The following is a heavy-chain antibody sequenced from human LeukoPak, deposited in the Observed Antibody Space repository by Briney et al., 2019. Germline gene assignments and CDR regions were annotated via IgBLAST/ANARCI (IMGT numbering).Heavy chain of an antibody. CDR2: INPDGTST. Sequence: PGGSLRLSCAASGFTFSSYWMHWVRQAPGKGLVWVSRINPDGTSTNYADSVKGRFTISRDNAKNTVDLQMNSLRGEDTAVYYCARDAGDCGGDCPRWFDPRGQGTLVTVSS. D-gene: IGHD2-21*02. V-gene: IGHV3-74*01. CDR3: ARDAGDCGGDCPRWFDP. CDR1: GFTFSSYW. J-gene: IGHJ5*02.